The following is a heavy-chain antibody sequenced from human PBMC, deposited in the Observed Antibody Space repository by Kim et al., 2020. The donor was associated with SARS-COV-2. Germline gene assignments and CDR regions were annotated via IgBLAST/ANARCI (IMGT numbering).Heavy chain of an antibody. CDR3: ARRAAAGPYYFDY. D-gene: IGHD6-13*01. J-gene: IGHJ4*02. CDR1: GGSFSGYY. CDR2: INHSGST. V-gene: IGHV4-34*01. Sequence: SETLSLTCAVYGGSFSGYYWSWIRQPPGKGLEWIGEINHSGSTNYNPSLKSRVTISVDTSKNQFSLKLSSVTAADTAVHYCARRAAAGPYYFDYWGQGTLVTVSS.